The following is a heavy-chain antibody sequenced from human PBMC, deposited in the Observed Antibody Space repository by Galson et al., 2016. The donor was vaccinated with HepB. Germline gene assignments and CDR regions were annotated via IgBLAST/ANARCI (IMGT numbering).Heavy chain of an antibody. D-gene: IGHD6-19*01. CDR1: GYSFTHYW. Sequence: QSGAEVKKPGESLKITCQGSGYSFTHYWIGWVRQMPGKGLKWMGVIYPGDSDTRYSPSFQGQVNISVDESINTAYLQWISLKASDTAIYYCARQKSGGWISDAFDIWGQGTMVTVSS. CDR3: ARQKSGGWISDAFDI. CDR2: IYPGDSDT. V-gene: IGHV5-51*01. J-gene: IGHJ3*02.